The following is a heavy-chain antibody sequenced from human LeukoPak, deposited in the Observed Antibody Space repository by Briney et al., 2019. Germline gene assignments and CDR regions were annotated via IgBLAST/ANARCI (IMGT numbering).Heavy chain of an antibody. J-gene: IGHJ4*02. V-gene: IGHV4-31*03. CDR2: VYHSGTT. CDR1: GASISGGGYF. D-gene: IGHD3-10*01. Sequence: SETLSLTCTVSGASISGGGYFWSWIRHHPGKGLEWIGCVYHSGTTFYNPSLKSRLTISVDTSKNQFSLSLNSVTAAGTAVYFCAREIPSWEWNSGCPTWGQGTLVTVSS. CDR3: AREIPSWEWNSGCPT.